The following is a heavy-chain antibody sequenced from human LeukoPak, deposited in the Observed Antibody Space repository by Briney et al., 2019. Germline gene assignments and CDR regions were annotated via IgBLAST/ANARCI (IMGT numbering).Heavy chain of an antibody. Sequence: PGGSLRLSCAASGLTFSSYAMSWVRQAPGKGLEWVSAISGSGDATYYADSVKGRFTISRDNSKNTLYLQLNSLRAEDTAVYYCAKDNDFWSGYTFDYWGQGTLVTVSS. CDR1: GLTFSSYA. D-gene: IGHD3-3*01. CDR3: AKDNDFWSGYTFDY. J-gene: IGHJ4*02. CDR2: ISGSGDAT. V-gene: IGHV3-23*01.